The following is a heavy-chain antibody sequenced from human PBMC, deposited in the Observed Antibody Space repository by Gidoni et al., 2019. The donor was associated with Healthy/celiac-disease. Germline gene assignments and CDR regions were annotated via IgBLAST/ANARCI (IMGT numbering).Heavy chain of an antibody. CDR1: GFTFGSHG. CDR2: ISYDGSNK. D-gene: IGHD4-17*01. V-gene: IGHV3-30*18. CDR3: AKDIGNDYGGNHYYYGMDV. Sequence: QVQLVASGGGGVQPGGSLGLPCAPSGFTFGSHGMPWVRQAPGKGLEWVAVISYDGSNKYYADSVKGRFTISRDNSKNTLYLQMNSLRAEDTAVYYCAKDIGNDYGGNHYYYGMDVWGQGTTVTVSS. J-gene: IGHJ6*02.